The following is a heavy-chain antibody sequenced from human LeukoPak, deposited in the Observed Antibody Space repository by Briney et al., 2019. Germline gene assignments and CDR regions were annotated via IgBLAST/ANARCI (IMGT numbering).Heavy chain of an antibody. CDR1: GFTFSSYS. V-gene: IGHV3-48*01. D-gene: IGHD1-26*01. Sequence: GGSLRLSCAASGFTFSSYSMNWVRQAPGKGLEWVSYISSSSSTIYYADSVKGRFTISRDNAKNSLYLQMNSLRAEDTAVYYCAKDKRTGSYYYDYWGQGTLVTVSS. CDR3: AKDKRTGSYYYDY. J-gene: IGHJ4*02. CDR2: ISSSSSTI.